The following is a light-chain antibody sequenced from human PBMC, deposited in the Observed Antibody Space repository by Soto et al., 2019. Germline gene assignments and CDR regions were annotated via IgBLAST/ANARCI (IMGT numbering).Light chain of an antibody. Sequence: EIVMTQSPATLSVSPGEIATLYFSASQSVSSSYLAWYQQKPGQAPRLLIYGASSRATGIPDRFSSSGSGTDFTLSISRLEPEDFVVYYCQQYGSSPITFGQGTRLEI. CDR2: GAS. CDR3: QQYGSSPIT. J-gene: IGKJ5*01. CDR1: QSVSSSY. V-gene: IGKV3-20*01.